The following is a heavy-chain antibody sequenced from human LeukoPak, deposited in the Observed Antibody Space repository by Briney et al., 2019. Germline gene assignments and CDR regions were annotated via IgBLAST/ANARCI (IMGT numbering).Heavy chain of an antibody. Sequence: PGRSLRLSCAASGFTFSSYGMHWVRQAPGKGLEWMGGFDPEDGETIYAQKFQGRVTMTEDTSTDTAYMELSSLRSEDTAVYYCATSGVGASPETIDYWGQGTLVTVSS. J-gene: IGHJ4*02. CDR1: GFTFSSYG. CDR2: FDPEDGET. CDR3: ATSGVGASPETIDY. D-gene: IGHD1-26*01. V-gene: IGHV1-24*01.